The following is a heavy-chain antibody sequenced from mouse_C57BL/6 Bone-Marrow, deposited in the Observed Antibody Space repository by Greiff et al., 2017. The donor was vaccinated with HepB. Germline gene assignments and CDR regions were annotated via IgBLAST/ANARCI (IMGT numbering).Heavy chain of an antibody. CDR3: ARDSITTVVDYYAMDY. D-gene: IGHD1-1*01. CDR2: ISSGSSTI. J-gene: IGHJ4*01. Sequence: EVMLVESGGGLVKPGGSLKLSCAASGFTFSDYGMHWVRQAPEKGLEWVAYISSGSSTIYYADTVKGRFTISRDNAKNTLFLQMTSLRSEDTAMYYCARDSITTVVDYYAMDYWGQGTSVTVSS. CDR1: GFTFSDYG. V-gene: IGHV5-17*01.